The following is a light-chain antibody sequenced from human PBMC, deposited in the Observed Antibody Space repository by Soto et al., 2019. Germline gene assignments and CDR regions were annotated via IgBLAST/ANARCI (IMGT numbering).Light chain of an antibody. V-gene: IGLV2-8*01. Sequence: QSALTQPASVSGSPGQSITISCTGTSSDVGGYNYVSWYQQHPGKAPKLMIYEVSNRPSGVPDRFSGSKSGNTASLTVSGLQAEDEADYYCTSYAGDTSLGVLGGGTKLTVL. J-gene: IGLJ3*02. CDR2: EVS. CDR1: SSDVGGYNY. CDR3: TSYAGDTSLGV.